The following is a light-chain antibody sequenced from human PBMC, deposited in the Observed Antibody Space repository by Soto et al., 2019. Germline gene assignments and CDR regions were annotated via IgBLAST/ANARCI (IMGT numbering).Light chain of an antibody. CDR2: DVI. J-gene: IGLJ2*01. CDR1: STDVGGYNS. Sequence: QSALTQPASVSGSPGQSITISYTGSSTDVGGYNSVSWYQQHPGKVPKLVIYDVINRPSGISNRFSGSKSGNTASLTISGLQAEDEAHYYCSSYTSISASVIFGGGTQLTVL. V-gene: IGLV2-14*03. CDR3: SSYTSISASVI.